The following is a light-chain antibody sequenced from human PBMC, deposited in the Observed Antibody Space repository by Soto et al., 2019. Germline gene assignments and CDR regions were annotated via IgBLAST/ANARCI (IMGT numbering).Light chain of an antibody. CDR2: GAS. V-gene: IGKV3-15*01. Sequence: EIVMTQSPATLSVSPGERATLSRRASQGIGSTLAWYQQKPGQTPRLLIYGASTRATGVPARFSGSGSGTEFTLTINSLQSEDFAVYYCQRYNNWPLTFGGGTKVEIK. CDR1: QGIGST. J-gene: IGKJ4*01. CDR3: QRYNNWPLT.